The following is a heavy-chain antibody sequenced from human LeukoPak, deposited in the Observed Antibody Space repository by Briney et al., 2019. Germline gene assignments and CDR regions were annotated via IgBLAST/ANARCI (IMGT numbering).Heavy chain of an antibody. J-gene: IGHJ6*03. D-gene: IGHD2-2*01. CDR3: ARTTEGYCSSASCYGFYYYYYMDV. V-gene: IGHV4-39*07. CDR2: INHSGST. CDR1: SASISSSPYY. Sequence: ASETLSLTCTVSSASISSSPYYWGWIRQPPGKGLEWIGEINHSGSTNYNPPLKSRVTISVDTSKNQFSLKLSSVTAADTAVYYCARTTEGYCSSASCYGFYYYYYMDVWGKGTTVTISS.